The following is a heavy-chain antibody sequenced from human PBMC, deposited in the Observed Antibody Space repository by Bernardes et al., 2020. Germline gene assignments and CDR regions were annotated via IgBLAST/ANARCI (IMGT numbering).Heavy chain of an antibody. CDR2: ISSSSSYI. CDR1: GFTFSSYS. J-gene: IGHJ4*02. Sequence: GGSLRLSCAASGFTFSSYSMNWVRQAPGKGLEWVSSISSSSSYIYYADSVKGRFTISRDNAKNSLYLQMNSLRAEDTAVYYCARDLARRWSGYYEIYYFDYWGQGTLVTVSS. CDR3: ARDLARRWSGYYEIYYFDY. V-gene: IGHV3-21*01. D-gene: IGHD3-3*01.